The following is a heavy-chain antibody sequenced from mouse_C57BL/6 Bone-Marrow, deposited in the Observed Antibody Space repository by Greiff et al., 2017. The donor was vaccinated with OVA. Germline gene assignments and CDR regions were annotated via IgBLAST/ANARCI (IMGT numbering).Heavy chain of an antibody. J-gene: IGHJ2*01. CDR3: SEDSAVYYCACADYGIGKWVAY. CDR2: GQGLEWIG. CDR1: YTFSRRVH. Sequence: QVQLQQSGPELARPWASVKISCQAFYTFSRRVHFAIRDTNYWLQWVRQRPGQGLEWIGAIYPGYGGTSYNQKFKSKATLTAEKSTSTAYMQLSSLTSEDSAVYYCACADYGIGKWVAYWGQGTPLTVSS. V-gene: IGHV1-87*01. D-gene: IGHD1-1*01.